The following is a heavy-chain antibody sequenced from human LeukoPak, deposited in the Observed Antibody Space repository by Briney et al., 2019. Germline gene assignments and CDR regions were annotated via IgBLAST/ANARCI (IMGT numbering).Heavy chain of an antibody. D-gene: IGHD5-24*01. CDR1: GFTFSSYE. Sequence: GGSLRLSCAASGFTFSSYEMNWVRHAPGRGLEWVSHISGGGESTVYPDAVRGRSTISRDNAKNSLYLQMNSLRVEDSGVYYCARRSGRRYEYWGQGVLVTVSP. J-gene: IGHJ4*02. CDR2: ISGGGEST. V-gene: IGHV3-48*03. CDR3: ARRSGRRYEY.